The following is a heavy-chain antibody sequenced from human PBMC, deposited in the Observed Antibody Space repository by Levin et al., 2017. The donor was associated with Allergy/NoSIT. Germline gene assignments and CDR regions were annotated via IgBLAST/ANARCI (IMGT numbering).Heavy chain of an antibody. V-gene: IGHV3-30-3*01. CDR2: ISYDGSNK. Sequence: QSGGSLRLSCAASGFTFSSYAMHWVRQAPGKGLEWVAVISYDGSNKYYADSVKGRFTISRDNSKNTLYLQMNSLRAEDTAVYYCARGGTSSGYYVDYWGQGTLVTVSS. CDR1: GFTFSSYA. J-gene: IGHJ4*02. CDR3: ARGGTSSGYYVDY. D-gene: IGHD3-22*01.